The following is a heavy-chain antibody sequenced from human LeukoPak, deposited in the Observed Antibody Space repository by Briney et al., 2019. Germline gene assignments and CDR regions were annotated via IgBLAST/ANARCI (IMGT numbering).Heavy chain of an antibody. J-gene: IGHJ6*02. D-gene: IGHD2-2*01. Sequence: ASVKVSCKASGYSFTSYYIHWVRQAPGQGLEWMGIINPSGGSTSYAQKFQGRVTITADESTSTAYMELSSLRSEDTAVYYCARNIVVVPAAYYYYYYGMDVWGQGTTVTVSS. CDR2: INPSGGST. CDR3: ARNIVVVPAAYYYYYYGMDV. CDR1: GYSFTSYY. V-gene: IGHV1-46*01.